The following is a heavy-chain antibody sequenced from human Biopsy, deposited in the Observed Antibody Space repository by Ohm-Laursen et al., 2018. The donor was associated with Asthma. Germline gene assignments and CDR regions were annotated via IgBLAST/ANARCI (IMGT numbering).Heavy chain of an antibody. Sequence: SLRLSCAASGFSFRDYYMTRMRQAPGKGLEWVSSISSSGSTTYPAESVKGRFTISRDNAQKSLFLQMGSLRAEDTAIYYCARVFESSEWGPFYHFGLDVWGQGTTVAVSS. CDR3: ARVFESSEWGPFYHFGLDV. J-gene: IGHJ6*02. CDR2: ISSSGSTT. CDR1: GFSFRDYY. V-gene: IGHV3-11*01. D-gene: IGHD6-25*01.